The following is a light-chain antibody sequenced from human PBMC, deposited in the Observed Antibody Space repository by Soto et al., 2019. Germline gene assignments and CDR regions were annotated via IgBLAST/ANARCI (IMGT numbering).Light chain of an antibody. J-gene: IGLJ1*01. CDR2: EVS. CDR1: SSDVGGYTL. V-gene: IGLV2-14*01. Sequence: QSVPTQPASVSGSPGQSITISCTGTSSDVGGYTLVSWYQQHPGKAPKLMIYEVSNRPSGVSNRFAGSKSGNTASLTISGLQAEDEADDYCSAYTSNSSPCVFGTGTKVTGL. CDR3: SAYTSNSSPCV.